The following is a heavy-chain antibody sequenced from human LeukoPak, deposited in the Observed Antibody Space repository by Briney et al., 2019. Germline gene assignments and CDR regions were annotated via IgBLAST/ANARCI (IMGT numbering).Heavy chain of an antibody. Sequence: SETLSLTCTVSGGSISTYYWSWIRQPPGQGLELIGYIYYSWNSNYNPSLKSRVTISVDTSKNQFSLNLSSVTAADTAVYYCAGLGASGNGYLSWFDPWGQGTLVTVSS. CDR1: GGSISTYY. CDR3: AGLGASGNGYLSWFDP. D-gene: IGHD3-22*01. V-gene: IGHV4-59*01. CDR2: IYYSWNS. J-gene: IGHJ5*02.